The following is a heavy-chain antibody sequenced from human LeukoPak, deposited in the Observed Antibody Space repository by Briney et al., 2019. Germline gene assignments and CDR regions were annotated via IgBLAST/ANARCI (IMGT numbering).Heavy chain of an antibody. CDR1: GFTFSSYS. J-gene: IGHJ4*02. Sequence: GGSLRLSCAASGFTFSSYSLNWVRQAPGKGLEWISYISSGTTSIYYADSVKGRFTISRDNAKNSLYLQMNSLRAEDTAVYYCARDGTLYEGYYYGLDYWGQGSLVTVSS. CDR3: ARDGTLYEGYYYGLDY. CDR2: ISSGTTSI. D-gene: IGHD3-22*01. V-gene: IGHV3-48*04.